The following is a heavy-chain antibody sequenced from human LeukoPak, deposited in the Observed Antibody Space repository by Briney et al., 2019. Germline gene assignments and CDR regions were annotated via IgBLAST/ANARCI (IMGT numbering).Heavy chain of an antibody. V-gene: IGHV4-59*08. CDR1: SGSISSYY. D-gene: IGHD1-26*01. J-gene: IGHJ4*02. CDR3: ARHRGVGPPYYFDY. CDR2: IYYSGST. Sequence: SSETLSHTCTVSSGSISSYYWSWIRQPPGKGLEWIGYIYYSGSTNYNPSLKSRVTISVDTSKNQFSLKLSSVTAADTAVYYCARHRGVGPPYYFDYWGQGTLVTVSS.